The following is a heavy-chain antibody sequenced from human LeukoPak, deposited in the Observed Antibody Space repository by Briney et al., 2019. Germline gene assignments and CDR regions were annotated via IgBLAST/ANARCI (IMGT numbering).Heavy chain of an antibody. V-gene: IGHV4-39*02. J-gene: IGHJ5*02. CDR3: ARPGSRGYSGYGRWFDP. D-gene: IGHD5-12*01. CDR1: GASISSSSHY. CDR2: IHYTGST. Sequence: SETLSLTCSVSGASISSSSHYWGWIRQPPGKGLEWIGSIHYTGSTYYNPSLKSRVTISVDTSKNHFSLKLTSVTAADTAVYYCARPGSRGYSGYGRWFDPWGQGTLVTVSS.